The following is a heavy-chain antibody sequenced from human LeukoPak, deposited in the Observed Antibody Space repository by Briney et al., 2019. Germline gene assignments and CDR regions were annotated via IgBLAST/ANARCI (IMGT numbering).Heavy chain of an antibody. D-gene: IGHD3-3*01. CDR2: INPNSGST. CDR1: GYTFTGYY. Sequence: GASVKVSCKASGYTFTGYYMHWVRQAPGQGLEWMGWINPNSGSTNYAQKFQGRVTMTRDTSISTAYMELSRLRSDDTAVYYCARDSITIFGVVTPTYWFDPWGQGILVTVSS. V-gene: IGHV1-2*02. CDR3: ARDSITIFGVVTPTYWFDP. J-gene: IGHJ5*02.